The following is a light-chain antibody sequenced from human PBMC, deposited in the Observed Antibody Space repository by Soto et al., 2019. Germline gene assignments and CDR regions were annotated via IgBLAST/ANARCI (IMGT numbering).Light chain of an antibody. CDR1: SSDVGGYNY. V-gene: IGLV2-14*01. Sequence: QSVLTQPASVSGSPGQSITISCTGTSSDVGGYNYVPWYQQHPGKAPKLMIYNVSNRPSGVSNRFSGSKSGNTASLTISGLQAEDEGHYYCSSFTSTNTVLFGGGTKLTVL. J-gene: IGLJ2*01. CDR3: SSFTSTNTVL. CDR2: NVS.